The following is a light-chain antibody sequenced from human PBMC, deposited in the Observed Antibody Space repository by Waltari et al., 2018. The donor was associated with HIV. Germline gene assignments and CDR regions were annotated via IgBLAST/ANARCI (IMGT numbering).Light chain of an antibody. CDR3: STWDDSLNGRV. Sequence: QSVLTQPPSASGTPGQWVTISCSGSSSNIGSRSVNWYQQLPGTAPKLLIYSDNQLPSGVPDRLSGSKSGTSASLAISGLQSEDEADYYCSTWDDSLNGRVFGGGTKLTVL. V-gene: IGLV1-44*01. J-gene: IGLJ3*02. CDR1: SSNIGSRS. CDR2: SDN.